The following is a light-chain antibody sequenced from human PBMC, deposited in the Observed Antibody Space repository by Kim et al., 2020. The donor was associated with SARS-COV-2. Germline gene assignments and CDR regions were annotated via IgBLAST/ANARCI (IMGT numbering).Light chain of an antibody. CDR1: QSISSY. Sequence: DIQMTQSPSSLSASVGDRVTITCRASQSISSYLNWYQQKPGKAPKLLIYAASSLQSGVPSRFSGSGSGTYFTLTISSLQPEDFATYYCQQSYSTPPTFGGGTKLEI. CDR3: QQSYSTPPT. CDR2: AAS. V-gene: IGKV1-39*01. J-gene: IGKJ4*01.